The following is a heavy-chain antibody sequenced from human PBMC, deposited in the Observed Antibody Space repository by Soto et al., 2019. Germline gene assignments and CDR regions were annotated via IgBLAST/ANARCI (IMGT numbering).Heavy chain of an antibody. CDR3: ARTPRGGGYGDWYFDL. CDR2: ISPRGATT. Sequence: EVQLLESGGGLVQPGGSLRLSCAASGFTFSTSGMTWVRLAPGRGPDYVSAISPRGATTYYADSVKGRFTISRDNPENTLYLHLDSLRAEDTAIYYCARTPRGGGYGDWYFDLWGRGTLVTVSS. V-gene: IGHV3-23*01. J-gene: IGHJ2*01. CDR1: GFTFSTSG. D-gene: IGHD5-12*01.